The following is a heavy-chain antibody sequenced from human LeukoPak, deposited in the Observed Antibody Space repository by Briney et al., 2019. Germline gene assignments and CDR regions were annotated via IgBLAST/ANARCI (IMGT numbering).Heavy chain of an antibody. J-gene: IGHJ5*02. CDR1: GGSLSSGGYY. CDR3: VRGDYGCNSGWFDP. D-gene: IGHD4-23*01. CDR2: IYYSGST. V-gene: IGHV4-31*03. Sequence: SQTLSLTCTVSGGSLSSGGYYWSWPRDHPEKGREGIGYIYYSGSTHYNPSLKSRVTISVDTSKNQFSLKLSSVTAADTAVYYCVRGDYGCNSGWFDPWGQGTLVTVST.